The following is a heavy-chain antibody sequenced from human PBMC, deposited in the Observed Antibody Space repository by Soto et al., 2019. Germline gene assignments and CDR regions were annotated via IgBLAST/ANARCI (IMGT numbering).Heavy chain of an antibody. V-gene: IGHV3-30*18. Sequence: PRGSLRLSCAASGFTFSSYGMHWVRQAPGKGLEWVAVISYDGSNKYYADSVKGRFTISRDNSKNTLYLQMNSPRAEDTAVYYCAKGATPDRPLDYWGQGTLVTVSS. CDR3: AKGATPDRPLDY. CDR2: ISYDGSNK. CDR1: GFTFSSYG. J-gene: IGHJ4*02.